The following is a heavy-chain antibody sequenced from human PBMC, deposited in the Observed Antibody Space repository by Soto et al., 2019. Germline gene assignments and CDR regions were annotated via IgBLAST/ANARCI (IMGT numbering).Heavy chain of an antibody. J-gene: IGHJ4*02. CDR2: IYYSGNT. Sequence: SETLSLTCTVSGASTSSSSYCGGWIRQPPGKGLEWIGTIYYSGNTYYNPSLKSRVTISVDTSKDQFSLNLSSVTAADTALYYCATRILGYVVVVTPTPHHFDYWGQGTLVTVSS. CDR1: GASTSSSSYC. CDR3: ATRILGYVVVVTPTPHHFDY. D-gene: IGHD2-21*02. V-gene: IGHV4-39*01.